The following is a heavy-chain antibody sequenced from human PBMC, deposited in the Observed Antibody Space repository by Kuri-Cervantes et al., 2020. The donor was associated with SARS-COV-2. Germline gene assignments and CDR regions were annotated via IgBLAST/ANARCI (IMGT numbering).Heavy chain of an antibody. CDR2: MNPNSGNT. D-gene: IGHD4-17*01. Sequence: ASVKVSCKASTYTFTTYDSNWVRQATGQGLEWMGWMNPNSGNTGYAQKFQGRVTITRNTSISTAYMELSSLRSEDTAVYYCARTLVRRGDYGYYYFYMDVWGRGTTVTVSS. CDR3: ARTLVRRGDYGYYYFYMDV. CDR1: TYTFTTYD. J-gene: IGHJ6*03. V-gene: IGHV1-8*03.